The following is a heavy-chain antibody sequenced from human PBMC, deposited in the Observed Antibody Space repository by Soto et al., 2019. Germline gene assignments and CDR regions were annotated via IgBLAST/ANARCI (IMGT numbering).Heavy chain of an antibody. CDR1: GFTFTRYS. CDR2: ISSTTNYI. J-gene: IGHJ4*02. Sequence: LRLSCAACGFTFTRYSMNWVRQAPGKGLEWVSSISSTTNYIYYGDSMKGRFTISRDNAKNSLYLEMNSLRAEDTAVYYCARESEDLTSNFDYWGQGTLVTVSS. V-gene: IGHV3-21*06. CDR3: ARESEDLTSNFDY.